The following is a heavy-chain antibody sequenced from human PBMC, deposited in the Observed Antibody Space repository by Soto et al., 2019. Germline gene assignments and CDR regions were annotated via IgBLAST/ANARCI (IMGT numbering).Heavy chain of an antibody. Sequence: EEQLVESGGGLVQPGGSLRLSCAASGFTFSHYRMHWVRQAPGKGLLSVSRIDSDGSGIRYADSVKGRFTTSRDNAKNMLYLQMNSLRVEDTAVDYCVRGGRDGKVPWGQGVLVTVSS. CDR1: GFTFSHYR. V-gene: IGHV3-74*01. CDR2: IDSDGSGI. CDR3: VRGGRDGKVP. D-gene: IGHD1-26*01. J-gene: IGHJ5*02.